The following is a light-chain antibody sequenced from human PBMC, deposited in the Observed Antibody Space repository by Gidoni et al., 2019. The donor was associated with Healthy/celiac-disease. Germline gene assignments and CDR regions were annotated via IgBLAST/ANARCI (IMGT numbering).Light chain of an antibody. J-gene: IGKJ5*01. V-gene: IGKV3-20*01. CDR2: GAS. CDR3: QQYGSSP. CDR1: QSVSSSY. Sequence: EIVLTRSPGTRSLSPGERATLSCRASQSVSSSYLAWYQQKPGQAPRLLIYGASSRATGIPDRFSGSVSATDFTLTISRLEPEDFAVYYCQQYGSSPFGQGTRLEIK.